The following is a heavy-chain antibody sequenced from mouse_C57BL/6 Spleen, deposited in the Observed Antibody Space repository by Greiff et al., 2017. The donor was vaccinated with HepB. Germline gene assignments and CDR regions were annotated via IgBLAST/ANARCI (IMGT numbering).Heavy chain of an antibody. CDR2: IWSGGST. D-gene: IGHD2-10*01. J-gene: IGHJ2*01. V-gene: IGHV2-2*01. Sequence: VKLMESGPGLVQPSQSLSITCTVSGFSLTSYGVHWVRQSPGKGLEWLGVIWSGGSTDYNAAFISRLSISKDNSKSQVFFKMNSLQADDTAIYYCARGAYYGRYFDYWGQGTTLTVSS. CDR1: GFSLTSYG. CDR3: ARGAYYGRYFDY.